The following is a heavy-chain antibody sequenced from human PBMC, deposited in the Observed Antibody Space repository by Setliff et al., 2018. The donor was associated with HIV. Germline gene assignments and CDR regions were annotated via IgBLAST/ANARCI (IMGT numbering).Heavy chain of an antibody. V-gene: IGHV1-8*02. J-gene: IGHJ4*02. CDR2: ITPISGTA. CDR1: GDIFTSYG. CDR3: ATDRLIKLIWGVIKELAY. D-gene: IGHD3-10*01. Sequence: ASVKVSCKASGDIFTSYGINWVRQATGQGLEWMGGITPISGTANYAQKFQGRVTMTRYTSISTAYMELSRLRSDDTAMYYCATDRLIKLIWGVIKELAYWGQGTLVTVSS.